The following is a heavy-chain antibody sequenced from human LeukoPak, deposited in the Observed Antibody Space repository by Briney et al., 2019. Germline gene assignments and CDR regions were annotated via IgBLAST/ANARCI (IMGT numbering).Heavy chain of an antibody. CDR1: GFTFSSYA. V-gene: IGHV3-23*01. CDR3: ARVWCSSTSCYTNYYYYMDV. CDR2: ISGSGDNT. J-gene: IGHJ6*03. Sequence: GGSLRLSCAASGFTFSSYAMSWVRQAPGKGLEWVSAISGSGDNTYYADSVRGRFTISRDNSKNTLYLQMDSLRAEDTAVYYCARVWCSSTSCYTNYYYYMDVWGKGTTVTVSS. D-gene: IGHD2-2*02.